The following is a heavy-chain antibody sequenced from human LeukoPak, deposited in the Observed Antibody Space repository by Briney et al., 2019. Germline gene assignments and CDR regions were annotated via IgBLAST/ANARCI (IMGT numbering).Heavy chain of an antibody. Sequence: GGSLRLSRAASGFTFSIHWMSWVRQAPGTGLEWVANIKQDGSDKYYVDSVKGRCTISRDNAKNSLYLQMTSLRAEDTAVYYCARLPGSKTFFDYWGQGTPVTVSS. J-gene: IGHJ4*02. V-gene: IGHV3-7*01. CDR3: ARLPGSKTFFDY. CDR2: IKQDGSDK. D-gene: IGHD1-26*01. CDR1: GFTFSIHW.